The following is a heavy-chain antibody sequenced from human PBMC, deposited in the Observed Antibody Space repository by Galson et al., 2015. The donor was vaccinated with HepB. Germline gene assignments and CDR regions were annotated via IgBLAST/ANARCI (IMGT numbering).Heavy chain of an antibody. CDR1: GFMFSSYA. CDR2: ISGSRTTI. V-gene: IGHV3-48*02. Sequence: SLRLSCAASGFMFSSYAMNWVRQAPGKGLEWVSYISGSRTTIYYADSVRGRFTIPRDNAKNSLYLQMDSLRDEDTAVYYCARDVAWVGVAGWYFDYWGQGTLVTVSS. J-gene: IGHJ4*02. CDR3: ARDVAWVGVAGWYFDY. D-gene: IGHD2-15*01.